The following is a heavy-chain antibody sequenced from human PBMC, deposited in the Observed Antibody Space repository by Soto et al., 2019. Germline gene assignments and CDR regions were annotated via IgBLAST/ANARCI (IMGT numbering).Heavy chain of an antibody. D-gene: IGHD3-16*01. J-gene: IGHJ3*01. CDR1: GGSFSGYY. Sequence: PSETLSLTCAVYGGSFSGYYWSWIRQPPGKGLEWIGEINHSGSTNYNPSLKSRVTISVDTSKNQFSLKLSSVTAADTAVYYCARHGGPHTPLRAFDFWGPGTMVTVSS. CDR2: INHSGST. V-gene: IGHV4-34*01. CDR3: ARHGGPHTPLRAFDF.